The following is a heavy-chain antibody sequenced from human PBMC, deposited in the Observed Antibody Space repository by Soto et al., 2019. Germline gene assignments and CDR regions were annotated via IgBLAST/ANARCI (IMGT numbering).Heavy chain of an antibody. CDR2: IYYSGST. CDR1: GGSISSSSYY. J-gene: IGHJ6*02. V-gene: IGHV4-39*01. CDR3: ARLNNYYYYGMDV. Sequence: TLSLTCTVSGGSISSSSYYWGWIRQPPGKGLEWIGSIYYSGSTYYNPSLKSRVTISVDTSKNQFSLKLSSVTAADTAVYYCARLNNYYYYGMDVWGQGTTVTVSS.